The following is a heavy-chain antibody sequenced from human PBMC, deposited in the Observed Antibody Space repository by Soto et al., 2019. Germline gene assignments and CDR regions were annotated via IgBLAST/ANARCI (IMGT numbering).Heavy chain of an antibody. V-gene: IGHV4-34*01. Sequence: SETLSLTCAVSGGSFSGYYWSWIRQPPGKGLEWIGEINHSGSTNYNPSLKSRVTISVDTSKNQFSLKLSSVTAADTAVYYCAKGLGYGMDVWGQGTTLTVSS. CDR2: INHSGST. CDR3: AKGLGYGMDV. CDR1: GGSFSGYY. J-gene: IGHJ6*02. D-gene: IGHD6-6*01.